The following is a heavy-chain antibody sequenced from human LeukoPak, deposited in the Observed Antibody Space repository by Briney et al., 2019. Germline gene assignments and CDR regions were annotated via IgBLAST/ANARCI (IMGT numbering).Heavy chain of an antibody. J-gene: IGHJ6*03. V-gene: IGHV1-46*01. CDR3: AREDIGGADYYYMDV. D-gene: IGHD1-26*01. CDR2: INPSGGST. CDR1: GYTFTSYY. Sequence: ASVKVSCKESGYTFTSYYMHWVRQAPGQGLEWMGIINPSGGSTSYAQKFQGRVTMTRDTSTSTVYMELSSLRSEDTAVYYCAREDIGGADYYYMDVWGKGTTVTVSS.